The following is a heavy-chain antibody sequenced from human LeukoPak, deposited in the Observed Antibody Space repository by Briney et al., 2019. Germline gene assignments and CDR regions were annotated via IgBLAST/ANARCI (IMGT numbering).Heavy chain of an antibody. Sequence: ASVKVSCKASGYTFSDYYMHWVRQAPGQGLEWMGLINCRDGGTEYAQKFQGRVTMTRDTSISTAYMDLSRLTSDDTAVHYCSRDSLHWGASDFWGQGSLVTVSS. CDR2: INCRDGGT. J-gene: IGHJ4*02. CDR3: SRDSLHWGASDF. CDR1: GYTFSDYY. V-gene: IGHV1-2*02. D-gene: IGHD3-16*01.